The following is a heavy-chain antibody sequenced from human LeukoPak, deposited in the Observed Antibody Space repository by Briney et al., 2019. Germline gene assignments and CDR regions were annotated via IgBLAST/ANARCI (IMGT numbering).Heavy chain of an antibody. V-gene: IGHV1-2*02. CDR2: INPNSGGT. D-gene: IGHD3-16*01. J-gene: IGHJ5*02. Sequence: ASVKVSCKASGYTFTGYYMHWVRQAPGQGLEWMGWINPNSGGTNYAQKFQGRVTMTRDTSISTAYMEVSRLRSDDTAVYYCAIVMITFGRVIDPWGQGTLVTVSS. CDR1: GYTFTGYY. CDR3: AIVMITFGRVIDP.